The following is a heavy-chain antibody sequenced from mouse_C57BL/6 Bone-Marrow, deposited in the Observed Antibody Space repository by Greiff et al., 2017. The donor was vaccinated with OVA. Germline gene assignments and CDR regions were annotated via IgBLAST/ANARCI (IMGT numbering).Heavy chain of an antibody. CDR1: GYTFTSYW. CDR3: ASEYYYSGSRAYFDY. CDR2: IYPGSGST. Sequence: VQLQQPGAELVKPGASVKMSCKASGYTFTSYWITWVKQRPGQGLEWIGDIYPGSGSTNYNEKFKSKATLTVDTSSSTAYMQLSSLTSEDSAVYYCASEYYYSGSRAYFDYWGQGTTLTVSS. D-gene: IGHD1-1*01. J-gene: IGHJ2*01. V-gene: IGHV1-55*01.